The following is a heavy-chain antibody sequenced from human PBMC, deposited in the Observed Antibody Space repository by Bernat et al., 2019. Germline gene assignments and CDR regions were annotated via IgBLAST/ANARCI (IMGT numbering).Heavy chain of an antibody. CDR3: ARHGAGGMVRGVIQH. V-gene: IGHV4-59*08. CDR2: IYYSGST. CDR1: GGSISSYY. J-gene: IGHJ1*01. D-gene: IGHD3-10*01. Sequence: QVQLQESGPGLVKPSETLSLTCTVSGGSISSYYWSWIRQPPGKGLEWIGYIYYSGSTNYNPVHKSRVSIAVYTSKNLLSLKLRSVTAADTAVYYCARHGAGGMVRGVIQHWGQGTLVTVSS.